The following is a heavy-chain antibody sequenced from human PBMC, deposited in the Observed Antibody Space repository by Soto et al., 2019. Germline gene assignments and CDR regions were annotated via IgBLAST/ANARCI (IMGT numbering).Heavy chain of an antibody. CDR3: ARVRLDWSETGMVANQAGDYYYFDMDV. J-gene: IGHJ6*02. Sequence: SETLSLPFAVSGGPLSSSKLWSWVRQPPRKGVGWDGGNHHSGSTNYNPSLKSRVTISVDKSKNQFSLKLSSVTAADTAIYFCARVRLDWSETGMVANQAGDYYYFDMDVWGQGTTVTVSS. CDR1: GGPLSSSKL. V-gene: IGHV4-4*02. D-gene: IGHD5-18*01. CDR2: NHHSGST.